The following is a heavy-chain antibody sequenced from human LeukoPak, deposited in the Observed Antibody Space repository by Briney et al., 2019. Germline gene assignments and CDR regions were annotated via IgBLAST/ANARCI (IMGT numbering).Heavy chain of an antibody. CDR2: IYYSGST. D-gene: IGHD3-10*01. CDR1: GGSISTSNYY. J-gene: IGHJ5*02. Sequence: SETLSLTCTVSGGSISTSNYYWGWIRQPPGKGLEWIGYIYYSGSTNYNPSLKSRVTISVDTSKNQFSLKLSSVTAADTAVYYCARAMGFGELLGNWFDPWGQGTLVTVSS. CDR3: ARAMGFGELLGNWFDP. V-gene: IGHV4-61*05.